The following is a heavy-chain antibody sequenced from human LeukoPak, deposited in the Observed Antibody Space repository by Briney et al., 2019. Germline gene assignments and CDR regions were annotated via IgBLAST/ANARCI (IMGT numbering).Heavy chain of an antibody. CDR3: ARSRYFSFDY. Sequence: GRSLTLSCAASASPFSNYWLSSVRQAPGEGPEWVANIKQDGSEEYYVDSVKRRFPISRANAKTSLYLQMNRLRAADTAVYSCARSRYFSFDYWGQGSLVTVSS. J-gene: IGHJ4*02. D-gene: IGHD2/OR15-2a*01. V-gene: IGHV3-7*04. CDR1: ASPFSNYW. CDR2: IKQDGSEE.